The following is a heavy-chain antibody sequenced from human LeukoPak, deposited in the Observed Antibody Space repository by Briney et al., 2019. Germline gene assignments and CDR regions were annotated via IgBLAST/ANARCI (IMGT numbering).Heavy chain of an antibody. CDR2: ISYDGSNK. D-gene: IGHD2-2*01. V-gene: IGHV3-30-3*01. Sequence: GRSLRLSCAASGFTFSSYAMHWVRQAPGKGLEWVAVISYDGSNKYYADSVKGRFTISRDNSKNTLYLQMNSLRAEDTAVYYCAAKDIVVVPAAGMVDYWGQGTLVTVSS. J-gene: IGHJ4*02. CDR3: AAKDIVVVPAAGMVDY. CDR1: GFTFSSYA.